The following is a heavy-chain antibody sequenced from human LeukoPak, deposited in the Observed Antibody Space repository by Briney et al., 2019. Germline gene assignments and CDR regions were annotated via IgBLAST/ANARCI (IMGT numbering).Heavy chain of an antibody. CDR3: ARQTSGGTTNYFDY. V-gene: IGHV4-59*08. J-gene: IGHJ4*02. Sequence: SETLSLTCTVSGGSISSYYWSWIRQPPGKGLEWIGYIYYSGSTNYNPSLKSRVTISVDTSKSQFSLKLTSVTAADTAVYYCARQTSGGTTNYFDYWGQGTLVTVSS. D-gene: IGHD2-15*01. CDR2: IYYSGST. CDR1: GGSISSYY.